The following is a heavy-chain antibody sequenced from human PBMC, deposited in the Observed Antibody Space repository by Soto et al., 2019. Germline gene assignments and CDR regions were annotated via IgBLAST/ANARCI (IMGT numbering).Heavy chain of an antibody. CDR3: ARGDIVVVPAAMGDYYYYYMDV. D-gene: IGHD2-2*01. V-gene: IGHV4-34*01. J-gene: IGHJ6*03. Sequence: SGTLSLTCAVYGGSFSGYYWSWIRQPPGKGLEWIGEINHSGSTNYNPSLKSRVTISVDTSKNQFSLKLSSVTAADTAVYYCARGDIVVVPAAMGDYYYYYMDVWGKGTTVTVSS. CDR2: INHSGST. CDR1: GGSFSGYY.